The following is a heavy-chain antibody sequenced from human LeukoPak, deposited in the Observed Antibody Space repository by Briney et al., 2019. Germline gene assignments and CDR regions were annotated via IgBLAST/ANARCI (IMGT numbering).Heavy chain of an antibody. CDR2: IYSGGGT. CDR3: ASGYSYGHDAFDI. D-gene: IGHD5-18*01. J-gene: IGHJ3*02. Sequence: GGSLRLSCAASEFTFTTYGMHWVRQAPGKGLEWVSLIYSGGGTYYADSVKGRFTISRDNSKNTLYLQMNSLRAEDTAVYYCASGYSYGHDAFDIWGQGTMVTVSS. CDR1: EFTFTTYG. V-gene: IGHV3-66*01.